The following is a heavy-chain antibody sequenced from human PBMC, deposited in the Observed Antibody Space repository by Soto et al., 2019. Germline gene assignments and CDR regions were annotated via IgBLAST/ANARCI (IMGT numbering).Heavy chain of an antibody. J-gene: IGHJ4*02. CDR3: AKDLYCSGGSCYLSYFAY. CDR2: ISGSGGST. CDR1: GFTFSSYA. D-gene: IGHD2-15*01. Sequence: PGGSLRLSCAASGFTFSSYAMSWVRQAPGKGLEWVPAISGSGGSTYYADSVKGRFTISRDNSKNTLYLQMNSLRAEDTAVYYCAKDLYCSGGSCYLSYFAYWGQGTLVTVSS. V-gene: IGHV3-23*01.